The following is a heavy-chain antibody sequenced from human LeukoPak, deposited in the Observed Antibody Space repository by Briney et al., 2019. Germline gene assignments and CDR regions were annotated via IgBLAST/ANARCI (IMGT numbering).Heavy chain of an antibody. D-gene: IGHD1-7*01. Sequence: GGSQRLFCAASGFTFSFYGMSWVRKARGKGLEWVSSFSGSGYTTYCADSVKGRSTLSRDNSKNTLYLQMNRLRGKETAIYYCAKRSGTHWDGAFDISGQGKMVTVSS. J-gene: IGHJ3*02. CDR2: FSGSGYTT. V-gene: IGHV3-23*01. CDR1: GFTFSFYG. CDR3: AKRSGTHWDGAFDI.